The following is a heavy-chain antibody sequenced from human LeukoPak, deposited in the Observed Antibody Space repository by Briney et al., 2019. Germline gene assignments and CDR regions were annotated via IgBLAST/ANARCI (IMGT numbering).Heavy chain of an antibody. Sequence: SETLSLTCTVSGGSISSYYWSWIRQPPGKGLEWIGYIYYSGSTNYNPSLKSRVTISVDTSKNQFSLKLSSVTAADTAVYYCARWVGHCSGGSCYPSHNWFDPWGQGTLVTVSS. CDR3: ARWVGHCSGGSCYPSHNWFDP. J-gene: IGHJ5*02. CDR2: IYYSGST. V-gene: IGHV4-59*01. CDR1: GGSISSYY. D-gene: IGHD2-15*01.